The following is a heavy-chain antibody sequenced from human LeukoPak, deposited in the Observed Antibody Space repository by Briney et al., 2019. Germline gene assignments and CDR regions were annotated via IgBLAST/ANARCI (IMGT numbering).Heavy chain of an antibody. CDR2: IFYSGTT. CDR1: GGFISRSSYY. D-gene: IGHD1-26*01. Sequence: SETLSLTCTVSGGFISRSSYYWGWIRQPPGKGLEWIGSIFYSGTTYYSPSLKSRVTISVDTSKNQFSLKLSSVTAADTAVYHCARHGRIVGASFQSWGLGTLVTVSS. CDR3: ARHGRIVGASFQS. V-gene: IGHV4-39*01. J-gene: IGHJ1*01.